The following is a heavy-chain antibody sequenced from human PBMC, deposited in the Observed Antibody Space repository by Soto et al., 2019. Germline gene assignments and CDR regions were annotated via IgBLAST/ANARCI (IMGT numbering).Heavy chain of an antibody. CDR3: ARGGVSTRTFDY. V-gene: IGHV5-51*01. CDR1: GYNFAGYR. Sequence: PGESLKISCKGSGYNFAGYRIAWVRQMPGKGLELMGTIYPSDSDTRYRPSFQGQVTTSADKSISSAYLQWSSLRASDTAMYYCARGGVSTRTFDYWGQGTPVTAPQ. D-gene: IGHD3-3*01. J-gene: IGHJ4*02. CDR2: IYPSDSDT.